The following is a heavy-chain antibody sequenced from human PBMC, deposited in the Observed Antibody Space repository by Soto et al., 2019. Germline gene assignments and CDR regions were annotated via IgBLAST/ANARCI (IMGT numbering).Heavy chain of an antibody. CDR3: ARFLVPASRNTDFDY. CDR2: IYYTGPP. D-gene: IGHD2-21*02. Sequence: SETLSLTGTVSGACTSSGDYYWGWVRQTPGKRPACIVPIYYTGPPYYNPSLKSRVTISVDPPKPQFSLKHNSITAAETAVSYSARFLVPASRNTDFDYSGQGTLVTFSS. J-gene: IGHJ4*02. V-gene: IGHV4-39*01. CDR1: GACTSSGDYY.